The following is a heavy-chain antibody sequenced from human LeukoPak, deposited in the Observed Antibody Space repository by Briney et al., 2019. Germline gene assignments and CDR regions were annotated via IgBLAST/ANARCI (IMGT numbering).Heavy chain of an antibody. CDR1: GGSISSYY. D-gene: IGHD3-3*01. V-gene: IGHV4-59*01. J-gene: IGHJ5*02. Sequence: SETLSLTCTVSGGSISSYYWSWIRQPPGKGLEWIGYIYYSGGTNYNPSLKSRVTISVDTSKNQFSLKLSSVTAADTAVYYCARKGFPDYDFWSGYYTGDWFDPWGQGTLVTVSS. CDR3: ARKGFPDYDFWSGYYTGDWFDP. CDR2: IYYSGGT.